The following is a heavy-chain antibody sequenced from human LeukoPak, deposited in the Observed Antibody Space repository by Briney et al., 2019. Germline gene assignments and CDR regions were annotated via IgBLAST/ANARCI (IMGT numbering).Heavy chain of an antibody. D-gene: IGHD6-19*01. CDR1: GYTFTSYY. CDR3: ARSLCRSGWYSDYYYGIDV. V-gene: IGHV1-2*04. CDR2: INPNSGGT. J-gene: IGHJ6*02. Sequence: ASVKVSCKASGYTFTSYYMHWVRQAPGQGLEWMGWINPNSGGTNYAQKFQGWVTMTRDTSISTAYMELSRLRSDDTAVYYCARSLCRSGWYSDYYYGIDVWGQGATVTVSS.